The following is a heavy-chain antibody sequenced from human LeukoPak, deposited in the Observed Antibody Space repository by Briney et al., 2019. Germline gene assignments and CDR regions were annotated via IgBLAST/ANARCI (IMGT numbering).Heavy chain of an antibody. V-gene: IGHV3-23*01. CDR1: GFTFSSYA. D-gene: IGHD1-26*01. CDR3: AKDLSGGSLYYFDY. Sequence: GGSLRLSCAASGFTFSSYAMSWVRQAPGEGLEWVSAISGSGGSTYYADSVKGRFTISRDNSKNTLYLQMNSLRAEDTAVYYCAKDLSGGSLYYFDYWGQGTLVTVSS. CDR2: ISGSGGST. J-gene: IGHJ4*02.